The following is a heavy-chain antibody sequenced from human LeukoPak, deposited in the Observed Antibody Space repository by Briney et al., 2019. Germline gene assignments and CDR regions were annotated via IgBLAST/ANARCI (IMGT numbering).Heavy chain of an antibody. Sequence: PGGSLRLSCAASGFTFSSYAMSWVRQAPGKGLEWVSAISGSGGSTYYADSAKGRFTISRDNSKNTLYLQMNSLRAEDTAVYYCATQSSGWSNSFDYWGQGTLVTVSS. CDR3: ATQSSGWSNSFDY. CDR1: GFTFSSYA. J-gene: IGHJ4*02. V-gene: IGHV3-23*01. D-gene: IGHD6-19*01. CDR2: ISGSGGST.